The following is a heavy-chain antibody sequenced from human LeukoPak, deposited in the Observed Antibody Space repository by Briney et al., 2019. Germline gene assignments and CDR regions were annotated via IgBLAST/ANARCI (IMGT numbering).Heavy chain of an antibody. CDR3: ARDALSGSYLDY. V-gene: IGHV3-30-3*01. D-gene: IGHD1-26*01. Sequence: GGSLRLSCAASGFTFSSYAMHWVRQAPGKGLEWVAVISYDGSNKYYADSVKGRFTISRDNSKNTLYLQMNSLRAEDTAVYYCARDALSGSYLDYWRQGTLVTVSS. CDR1: GFTFSSYA. CDR2: ISYDGSNK. J-gene: IGHJ4*02.